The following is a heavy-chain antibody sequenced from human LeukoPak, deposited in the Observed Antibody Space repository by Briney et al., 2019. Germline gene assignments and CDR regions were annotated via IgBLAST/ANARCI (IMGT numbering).Heavy chain of an antibody. J-gene: IGHJ4*02. CDR3: ARDPVAGTSFDY. CDR2: IYTSGST. Sequence: SETLSLTCTVSGDSISSYYWSWIRQPAGKGLEWIGRIYTSGSTNYNPSLKSRVTMSVDTSKNQFSLKLSSVTAADTAVYYCARDPVAGTSFDYWGQGTLVTVSS. D-gene: IGHD6-19*01. V-gene: IGHV4-4*07. CDR1: GDSISSYY.